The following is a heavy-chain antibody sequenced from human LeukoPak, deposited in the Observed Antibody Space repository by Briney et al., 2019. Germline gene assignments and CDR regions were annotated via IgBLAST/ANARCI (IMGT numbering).Heavy chain of an antibody. CDR3: ARVGYCSGASCCDY. CDR1: GFTFSSYS. D-gene: IGHD2-15*01. CDR2: ISSSSSYI. V-gene: IGHV3-21*01. Sequence: GGSLRLSCAASGFTFSSYSMNWVRQAPGKGLEWVSSISSSSSYIYYADSVKGRFTISRDNAKNSLYLQMNSLRAEDTAVYYCARVGYCSGASCCDYWGQGTLVTVSS. J-gene: IGHJ4*02.